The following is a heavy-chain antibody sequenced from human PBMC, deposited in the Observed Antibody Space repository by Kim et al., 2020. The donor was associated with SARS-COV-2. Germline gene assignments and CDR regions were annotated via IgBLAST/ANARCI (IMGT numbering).Heavy chain of an antibody. J-gene: IGHJ4*02. CDR2: T. CDR3: TTKYGDYFDY. V-gene: IGHV3-15*01. Sequence: TDYAATVKGRFTISRDDSKNTLYLQMNSLKTEDTAVYYCTTKYGDYFDYWGQGTLVTVSS. D-gene: IGHD4-17*01.